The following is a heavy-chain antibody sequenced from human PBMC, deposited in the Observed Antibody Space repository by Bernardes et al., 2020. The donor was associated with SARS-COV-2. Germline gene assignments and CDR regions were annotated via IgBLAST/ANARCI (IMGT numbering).Heavy chain of an antibody. CDR3: ARIYSTSSFDFDY. CDR1: GFTFSTYW. CDR2: INKDGSET. Sequence: GGSLRLSCAASGFTFSTYWMTWVRQAPGKGLEWVANINKDGSETFYVDSVKGRFIISRDNAKNSLFLQMNTLIAEDTAVYYCARIYSTSSFDFDYWDQRTRVTVSS. J-gene: IGHJ4*02. D-gene: IGHD6-6*01. V-gene: IGHV3-7*01.